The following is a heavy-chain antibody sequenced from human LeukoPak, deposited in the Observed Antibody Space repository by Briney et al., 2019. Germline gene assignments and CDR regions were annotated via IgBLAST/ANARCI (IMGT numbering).Heavy chain of an antibody. CDR1: GFPLSSYA. Sequence: GGSLRLSCAASGFPLSSYAMSWVRQASGKGLEWVSATSSSDPGTYYADSVKGRFTISRDNAKNSLYLQMNSLRVEDTALYYCARDTHYYGSGSPAFDIWGQGTMVTVSS. CDR3: ARDTHYYGSGSPAFDI. J-gene: IGHJ3*02. D-gene: IGHD3-10*01. CDR2: TSSSDPGT. V-gene: IGHV3-23*01.